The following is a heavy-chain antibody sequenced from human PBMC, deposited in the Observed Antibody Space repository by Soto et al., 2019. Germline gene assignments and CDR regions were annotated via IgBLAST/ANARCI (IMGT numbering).Heavy chain of an antibody. CDR1: GGTFSSYA. Sequence: ASVKVSCKASGGTFSSYAISWVRQAPGQGLEWMGGIIPIFGTTNYAQKFQGRVTITADESTSTAYMELSSLRSEDTAVYYCARGVRTIAARPDLYYFDYWGQGTLVTVSS. D-gene: IGHD6-6*01. CDR3: ARGVRTIAARPDLYYFDY. CDR2: IIPIFGTT. J-gene: IGHJ4*02. V-gene: IGHV1-69*13.